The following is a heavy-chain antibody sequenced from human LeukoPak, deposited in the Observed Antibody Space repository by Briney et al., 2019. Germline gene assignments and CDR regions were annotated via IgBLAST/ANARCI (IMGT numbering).Heavy chain of an antibody. J-gene: IGHJ6*03. CDR2: ISYSGTT. CDR1: GGSISSRPYY. Sequence: PSETLSLTCTVSGGSISSRPYYWGWVRQPPGKGLEWIGTISYSGTTYYSPSLKSRVTISLDTSKNRFSLKLSSVTAADTAIYYCARDFSSSSTVYYYYYMDVWGKGTTVTVSS. D-gene: IGHD6-6*01. CDR3: ARDFSSSSTVYYYYYMDV. V-gene: IGHV4-39*07.